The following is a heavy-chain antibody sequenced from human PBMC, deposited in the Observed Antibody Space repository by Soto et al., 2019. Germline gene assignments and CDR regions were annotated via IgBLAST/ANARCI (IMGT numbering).Heavy chain of an antibody. V-gene: IGHV3-33*01. CDR3: ARGEGRVGADAFDI. J-gene: IGHJ3*02. Sequence: GGSLRLSCAASGFTFSSYGMHWVRQAPGKGLEWVAVIWYDGSNKYYADSVKGRFTISRDNSKNTLYLQMNSLRAEDTAVYYCARGEGRVGADAFDIWGQGTMVTVSS. D-gene: IGHD1-26*01. CDR1: GFTFSSYG. CDR2: IWYDGSNK.